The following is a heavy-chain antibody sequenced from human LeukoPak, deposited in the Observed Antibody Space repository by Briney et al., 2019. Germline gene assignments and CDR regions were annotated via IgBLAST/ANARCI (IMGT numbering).Heavy chain of an antibody. J-gene: IGHJ4*02. CDR1: GYTFTNYA. D-gene: IGHD2-21*02. Sequence: ASVKVSCKTSGYTFTNYAMNWVRRAPGQGLEWMGWINTSTGNPTYAQGFTGRFVFSLDTSVSTAYLQISSLKAEDTAVYYCSRDGQLQLDYFDYWGQGSLVTVSS. CDR2: INTSTGNP. V-gene: IGHV7-4-1*02. CDR3: SRDGQLQLDYFDY.